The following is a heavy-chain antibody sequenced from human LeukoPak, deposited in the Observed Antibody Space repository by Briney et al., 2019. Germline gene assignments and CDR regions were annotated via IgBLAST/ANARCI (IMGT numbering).Heavy chain of an antibody. CDR1: GFSLSTSGVG. V-gene: IGHV2-5*02. Sequence: SGPTLVNPTQTLTLTCTFSGFSLSTSGVGVGWIRQPPGKALEWLALIYWDDDKRYSPSLKSRLTITKDTSKNQVVLTMTNMDPVDTATYYCAHRPITMVRGDMGYNWFDPWGQGTLVTVSS. CDR2: IYWDDDK. CDR3: AHRPITMVRGDMGYNWFDP. J-gene: IGHJ5*02. D-gene: IGHD3-10*01.